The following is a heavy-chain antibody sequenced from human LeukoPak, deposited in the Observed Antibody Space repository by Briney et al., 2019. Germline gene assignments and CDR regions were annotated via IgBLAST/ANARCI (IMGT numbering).Heavy chain of an antibody. CDR3: ARSIAVAGNDAFDI. CDR1: GVTINSYY. V-gene: IGHV4-59*01. D-gene: IGHD6-19*01. J-gene: IGHJ3*02. CDR2: IYYNGRT. Sequence: SETLSLTCTVSGVTINSYYWSWLRQPPGKGLEWVGYIYYNGRTNYNPSLKSRVTISVDTSKNQFSLKLTSVTAADTAVYYCARSIAVAGNDAFDIWGRGTMVTVSS.